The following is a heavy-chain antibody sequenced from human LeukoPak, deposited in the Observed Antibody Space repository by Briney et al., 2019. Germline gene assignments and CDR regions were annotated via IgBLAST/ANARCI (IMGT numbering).Heavy chain of an antibody. V-gene: IGHV1-2*02. D-gene: IGHD3-22*01. J-gene: IGHJ4*02. CDR3: ARDYWYYYDSSGYFRRDKTGYFDY. CDR2: INPNSGDT. CDR1: GYTFTGYY. Sequence: ASVKVSCKASGYTFTGYYIHWVRQAPGQGLEWMGWINPNSGDTNYAQKFQGRVTMTRDTSIGTVYMELRRLRSDDTAAFYCARDYWYYYDSSGYFRRDKTGYFDYWGQGTLVTVSS.